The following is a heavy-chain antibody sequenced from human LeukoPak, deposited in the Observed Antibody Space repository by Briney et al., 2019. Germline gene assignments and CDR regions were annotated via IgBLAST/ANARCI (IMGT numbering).Heavy chain of an antibody. D-gene: IGHD3-3*01. CDR2: INHSGST. V-gene: IGHV4-34*01. CDR3: ARGRGRITIFGVVIIAGDSQYYFDY. CDR1: GGSFSGYY. J-gene: IGHJ4*02. Sequence: SETLSLTCAVYGGSFSGYYWSWIRQPPGKGLEWIGEINHSGSTNYNPSLKSRGTISVETSKNQFSLKLSSVSAAETAVYYCARGRGRITIFGVVIIAGDSQYYFDYWGQGTLVTVSS.